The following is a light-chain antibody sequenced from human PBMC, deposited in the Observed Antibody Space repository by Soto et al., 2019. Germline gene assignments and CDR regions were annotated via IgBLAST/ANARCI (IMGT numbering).Light chain of an antibody. Sequence: SVLSSPPSASQTPGQRATISFSASNSNIGSNTVNWYQQLPGTAPKLLIYSNNQRPSGVPDRFSGSNSGTLASRAISGRHSEGQSAYYSTVCDERVNGWVLGNGTKVNV. J-gene: IGLJ1*01. CDR1: NSNIGSNT. V-gene: IGLV1-44*01. CDR3: TVCDERVNGWV. CDR2: SNN.